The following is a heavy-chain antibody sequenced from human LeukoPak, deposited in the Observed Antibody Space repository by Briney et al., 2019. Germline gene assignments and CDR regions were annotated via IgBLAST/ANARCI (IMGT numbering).Heavy chain of an antibody. J-gene: IGHJ5*02. Sequence: EASVKVSCKTSGGSLSNYAFNWVRQAPGQGLEWMGGIIPVLSTTNYAQKFQGRVTITTDESTNTAYMEMSSLTSEDTAVYFCANSSTTLNVFGPWGRGTLVTVSS. CDR3: ANSSTTLNVFGP. V-gene: IGHV1-69*05. CDR2: IIPVLSTT. D-gene: IGHD2-2*01. CDR1: GGSLSNYA.